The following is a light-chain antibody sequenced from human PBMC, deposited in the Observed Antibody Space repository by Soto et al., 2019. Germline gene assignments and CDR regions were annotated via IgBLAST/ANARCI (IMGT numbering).Light chain of an antibody. Sequence: IGLTKSAGTLPLSPGERATLPCRASQRFSSHYLAWYPQNPGQAPRPLXXDASSRATVIPDRFSGSGSGTDFTLPISSLEPGPFAGDFCQLYGSSYPSRFGQGTRWIS. J-gene: IGKJ1*01. V-gene: IGKV3-20*01. CDR3: QLYGSSYPSR. CDR2: DAS. CDR1: QRFSSHY.